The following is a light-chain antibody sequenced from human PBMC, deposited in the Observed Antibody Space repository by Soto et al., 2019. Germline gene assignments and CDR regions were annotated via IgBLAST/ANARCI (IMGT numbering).Light chain of an antibody. CDR1: SSDVGDENY. CDR2: EVS. V-gene: IGLV2-8*01. J-gene: IGLJ2*01. Sequence: QSVLTQPPSASGSPGQSVTITCSGTSSDVGDENYVSWYQQHPGKVPKLILYEVSKRPSGVPDRFSGSRSGNTASLTVSGLQAEDEADYYCSSFAGSPVVFGGGTKVTVL. CDR3: SSFAGSPVV.